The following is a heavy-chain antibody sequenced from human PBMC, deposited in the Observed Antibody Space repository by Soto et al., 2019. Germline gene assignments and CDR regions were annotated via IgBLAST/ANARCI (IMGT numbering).Heavy chain of an antibody. CDR3: TRVRYSSSPDTPFDY. D-gene: IGHD6-6*01. V-gene: IGHV3-21*01. CDR1: GFTFSSYS. Sequence: GGSLRLSCAASGFTFSSYSMNWVRQAPWKGLEWVSSISSSSSYIYYADSVKGRFTISRDNAKNSLYLQMNSLRAEDTAVYYCTRVRYSSSPDTPFDYWGQGTLVTVSS. J-gene: IGHJ4*02. CDR2: ISSSSSYI.